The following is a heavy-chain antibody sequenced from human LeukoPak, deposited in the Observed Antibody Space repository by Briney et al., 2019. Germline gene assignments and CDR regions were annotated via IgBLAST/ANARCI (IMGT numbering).Heavy chain of an antibody. D-gene: IGHD3/OR15-3a*01. Sequence: GGSLRLSCAASGFTFSSYEMNWVRQAPGKGLEWVATTKQDESEKYYVDSVKGRFTISRDNAKNSLYLQMNSLRAEDTAVYYCAKDAGPYHMGLYYFDYWGQGTLVTVSS. CDR3: AKDAGPYHMGLYYFDY. CDR1: GFTFSSYE. CDR2: TKQDESEK. J-gene: IGHJ4*02. V-gene: IGHV3-7*01.